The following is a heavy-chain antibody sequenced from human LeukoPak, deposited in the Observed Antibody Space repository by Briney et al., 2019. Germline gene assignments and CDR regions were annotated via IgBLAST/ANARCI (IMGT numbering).Heavy chain of an antibody. V-gene: IGHV3-23*01. J-gene: IGHJ6*03. CDR3: AKASGSLLAYYYYMDV. Sequence: GGTLRLSCAASGFTFRGHGMSWVRQTPGKGLEWVSGLSGSGGSTYYADSVKGRFAISRDNSKNTLFLQMHSLRVEDTATYYCAKASGSLLAYYYYMDVWGKGTTVTISS. CDR2: LSGSGGST. CDR1: GFTFRGHG. D-gene: IGHD1-26*01.